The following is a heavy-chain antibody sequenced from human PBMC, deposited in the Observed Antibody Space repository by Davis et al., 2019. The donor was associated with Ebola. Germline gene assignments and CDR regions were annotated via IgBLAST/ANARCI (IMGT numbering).Heavy chain of an antibody. D-gene: IGHD3-22*01. CDR2: INPNSGGT. CDR1: GYTFTGYY. CDR3: ARGIVVVNYFDY. J-gene: IGHJ4*02. V-gene: IGHV1-2*02. Sequence: ASVKVSCKASGYTFTGYYMHWVRQAPGQGLKWMGWINPNSGGTNYAQKFQGRVTMTRDTSISTAYMELSRLRSDDTAVYYCARGIVVVNYFDYWGQGTLVTVSS.